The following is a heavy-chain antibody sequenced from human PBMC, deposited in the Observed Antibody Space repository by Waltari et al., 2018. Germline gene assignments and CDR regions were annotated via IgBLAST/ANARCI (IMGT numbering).Heavy chain of an antibody. CDR1: GGSFINNY. J-gene: IGHJ3*02. Sequence: QLQESGPGLVKPSETLSLACSVSGGSFINNYRTWIRQPAGKGLEWIGRIYTSGTTNYNPSLKSRVTMSVDTSKSQFSLKLASVTAADTAVYYCARDDFDFWSGYSGAFDRWGQGTTVTVSS. CDR2: IYTSGTT. D-gene: IGHD3-3*01. V-gene: IGHV4-4*07. CDR3: ARDDFDFWSGYSGAFDR.